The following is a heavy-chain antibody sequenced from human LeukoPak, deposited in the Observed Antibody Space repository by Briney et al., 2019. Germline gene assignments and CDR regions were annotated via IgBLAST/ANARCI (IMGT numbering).Heavy chain of an antibody. Sequence: SETLSLTCTVSGGSISSYYWSWIRQPPGKGLEWIGYIYYSGSTNYNPSLKSRVTISVDTSKNQFSLKLSSVTAADTAVYYCARAGVALGASDIWGQGTMVTVSS. V-gene: IGHV4-59*01. CDR3: ARAGVALGASDI. CDR1: GGSISSYY. D-gene: IGHD3-3*01. J-gene: IGHJ3*02. CDR2: IYYSGST.